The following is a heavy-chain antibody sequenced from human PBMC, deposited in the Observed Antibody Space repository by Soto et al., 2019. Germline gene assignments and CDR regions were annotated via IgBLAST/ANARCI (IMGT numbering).Heavy chain of an antibody. J-gene: IGHJ4*02. V-gene: IGHV4-39*01. CDR3: AKHYYDSSGYYEGNLREDYYYFDY. CDR1: GGSISSSSYY. Sequence: ETLSLTCSVSGGSISSSSYYWGWIRKPPGKGLEWIGSIYYSGSTYYNPSLKSRVTISVDTSKNQFSLKLSSVTAADTAVYYCAKHYYDSSGYYEGNLREDYYYFDYWGQGTLVTVS. CDR2: IYYSGST. D-gene: IGHD3-22*01.